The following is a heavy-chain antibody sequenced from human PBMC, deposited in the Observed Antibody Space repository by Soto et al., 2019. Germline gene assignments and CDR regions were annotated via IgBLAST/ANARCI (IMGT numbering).Heavy chain of an antibody. CDR2: IYYSGST. V-gene: IGHV4-39*01. Sequence: QLQLQESGPGLVKPSETLSLTCTVSGGSISSSSYYWGWIRQPPGKGLEWIGSIYYSGSTYYNPSLKSPATMSVDTSKHQFSLPRSSVTAADPAVYYCARHGPGGSYSDYWGQGTLVTVSS. CDR3: ARHGPGGSYSDY. D-gene: IGHD1-26*01. J-gene: IGHJ4*02. CDR1: GGSISSSSYY.